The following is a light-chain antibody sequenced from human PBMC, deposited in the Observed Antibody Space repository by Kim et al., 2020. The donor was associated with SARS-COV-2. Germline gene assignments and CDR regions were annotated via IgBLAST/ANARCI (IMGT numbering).Light chain of an antibody. CDR3: HHYGSSPPT. V-gene: IGKV3-20*01. CDR1: QNVSPPS. J-gene: IGKJ2*01. Sequence: EIVLTQSPCTLSLSTGERATLSCRASQNVSPPSVAWYQQKPGQAPRLVIYGASSRATGIPDRFSGSGSGTDFTLTISRLEPEDFAVYHCHHYGSSPPTFGQGTKLEIK. CDR2: GAS.